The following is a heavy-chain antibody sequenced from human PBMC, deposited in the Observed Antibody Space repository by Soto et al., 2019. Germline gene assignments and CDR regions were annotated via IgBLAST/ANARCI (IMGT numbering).Heavy chain of an antibody. CDR2: IGTAGDT. D-gene: IGHD2-15*01. V-gene: IGHV3-13*01. CDR1: GFTFSGFD. J-gene: IGHJ4*02. CDR3: ARGQEVGAHFFDS. Sequence: PGGSLRLSCEASGFTFSGFDMHWVRQPTGKGLEWVSTIGTAGDTYYAVSVRGRFTISRDNAKNSLSLQMNSLRAGDTAVYFCARGQEVGAHFFDSWGQGTHVTVS.